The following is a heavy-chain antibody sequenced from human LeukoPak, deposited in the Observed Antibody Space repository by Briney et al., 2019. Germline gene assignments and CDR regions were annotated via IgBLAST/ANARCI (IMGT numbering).Heavy chain of an antibody. Sequence: PSETLSLTCTVSGDSITSSAFYWGWIRQAPGKGLEWFGNIFHGGNTHYNPSLKSRVSISVDRSKNQVSLNLSSVTAANTALDYFAEQGRQIPFGGVAAIAPFGIWGQGTMVTVSS. V-gene: IGHV4-39*01. CDR1: GDSITSSAFY. D-gene: IGHD3-16*01. J-gene: IGHJ3*02. CDR2: IFHGGNT. CDR3: AEQGRQIPFGGVAAIAPFGI.